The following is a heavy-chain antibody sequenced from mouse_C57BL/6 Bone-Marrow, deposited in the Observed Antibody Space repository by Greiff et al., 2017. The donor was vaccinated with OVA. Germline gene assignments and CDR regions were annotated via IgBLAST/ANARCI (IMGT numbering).Heavy chain of an antibody. CDR3: ARPYYYGAGYFDV. V-gene: IGHV1-55*01. Sequence: QVQLQQSGAELVKPGASVKMSCKASGYTFTSYWITWVKQRPGQGLEWIGDLYPGSGSTNYNEKFKSKATLTVDTSSSTAYMQLSSLTSEDSAVYYCARPYYYGAGYFDVWGTGTTVTVSS. D-gene: IGHD1-1*01. CDR1: GYTFTSYW. J-gene: IGHJ1*03. CDR2: LYPGSGST.